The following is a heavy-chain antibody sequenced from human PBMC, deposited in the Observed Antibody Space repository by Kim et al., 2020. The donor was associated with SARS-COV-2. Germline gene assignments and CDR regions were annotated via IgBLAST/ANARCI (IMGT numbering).Heavy chain of an antibody. V-gene: IGHV4-4*07. CDR2: YTSGRT. D-gene: IGHD3-16*02. J-gene: IGHJ4*02. CDR3: ASALGH. Sequence: YTSGRTNYNPSLQSRVTMSVDMSKNQFSLKLSSVTAADTVVYYCASALGHWGQGTLVTVSS.